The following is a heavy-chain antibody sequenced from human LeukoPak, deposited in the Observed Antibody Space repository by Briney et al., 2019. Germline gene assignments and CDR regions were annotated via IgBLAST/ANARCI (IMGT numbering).Heavy chain of an antibody. CDR3: ARGIAVAGTGEFDY. CDR2: IIPIFGTA. D-gene: IGHD6-19*01. Sequence: GASVKDSYKASGGTFSSYAISWVRQAPGQGLEWMGGIIPIFGTANYAQKFQGRVTITTDESTSTAYMELSSLRSEDTAVYYCARGIAVAGTGEFDYWGQGTLVTVSS. V-gene: IGHV1-69*05. J-gene: IGHJ4*02. CDR1: GGTFSSYA.